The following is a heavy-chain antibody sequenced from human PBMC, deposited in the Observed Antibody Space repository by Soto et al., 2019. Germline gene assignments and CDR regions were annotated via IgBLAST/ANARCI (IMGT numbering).Heavy chain of an antibody. CDR1: GYSFTSYC. CDR3: ARASIADYYGMDV. D-gene: IGHD6-6*01. J-gene: IGHJ6*02. CDR2: IYPGDSDT. V-gene: IGHV5-51*01. Sequence: GESLKISCTGSGYSFTSYCIGWVRQMPGKGLEWLGLIYPGDSDTRYSPSFQGQVTISADKSISTAYLQWSSLKASGTAMDYCARASIADYYGMDVWGQGTTVTVSS.